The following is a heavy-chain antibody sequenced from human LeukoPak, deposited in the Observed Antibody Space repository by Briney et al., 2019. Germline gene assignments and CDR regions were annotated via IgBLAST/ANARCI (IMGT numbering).Heavy chain of an antibody. CDR3: AKDHGSGWYYYYYGMDV. CDR1: GFTFSSYA. CDR2: ISGSGGST. V-gene: IGHV3-23*01. D-gene: IGHD6-19*01. J-gene: IGHJ6*02. Sequence: GGSLRLSCAASGFTFSSYAMSWVRQAPGKGLEWVSAISGSGGSTYYADSVKGRFTISGDNSKNTLYLQMNSLRAEDTAVYYCAKDHGSGWYYYYYGMDVWGQGTTVTVSS.